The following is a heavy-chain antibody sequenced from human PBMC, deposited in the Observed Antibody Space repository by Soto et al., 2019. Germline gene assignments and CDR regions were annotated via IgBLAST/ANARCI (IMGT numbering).Heavy chain of an antibody. V-gene: IGHV3-30*03. CDR3: ARGSSSGTMSYIIDHWGQGTLFTVSSDV. Sequence: GGSLRLSCAASGFTFSGHGMHWVRQRQAPGKGLEWVAVMSNDGSDKNYVDSVKGRFTISRDNSENILYLQMNSLRAEDTAVYYCARGSSSGTMSYIIDHWGQGTLFTVSSDVWGQGTTVTVSS. J-gene: IGHJ6*02. CDR2: MSNDGSDK. D-gene: IGHD3-10*02. CDR1: GFTFSGHG.